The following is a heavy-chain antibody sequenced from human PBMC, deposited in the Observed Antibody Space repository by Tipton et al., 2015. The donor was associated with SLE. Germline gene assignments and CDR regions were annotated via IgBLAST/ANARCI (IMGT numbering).Heavy chain of an antibody. CDR2: IFYSEST. CDR1: GGFISTYY. V-gene: IGHV4-59*01. Sequence: TLSLTCTVSGGFISTYYWSWIRQPPGKGLEWIGYIFYSESTNYNPSLESRVTISVDTSKNQFSLKLSSVTAADTAVYYCARDPSLNAFDIWGQGTMVTVSS. CDR3: ARDPSLNAFDI. J-gene: IGHJ3*02.